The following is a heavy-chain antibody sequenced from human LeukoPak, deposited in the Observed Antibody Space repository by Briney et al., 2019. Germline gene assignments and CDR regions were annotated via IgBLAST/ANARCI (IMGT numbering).Heavy chain of an antibody. D-gene: IGHD4-17*01. V-gene: IGHV3-74*01. CDR3: AKATLYGDYTFDY. CDR2: INTDGSST. Sequence: GGSLRLSCAASGFTFSSYAMTWVRHAPGKGLVWVSRINTDGSSTSYADSVKGRFTISRDNAKNTLYLQMNSLRAEDTAVYYCAKATLYGDYTFDYWGQGTLVTVSS. CDR1: GFTFSSYA. J-gene: IGHJ4*02.